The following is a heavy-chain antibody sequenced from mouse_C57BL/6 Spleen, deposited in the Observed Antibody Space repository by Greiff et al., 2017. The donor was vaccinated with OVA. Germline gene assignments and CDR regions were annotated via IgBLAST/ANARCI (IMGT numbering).Heavy chain of an antibody. CDR2: IYPGDGDT. V-gene: IGHV1-80*01. CDR3: ARGLYYDYDAWFAY. Sequence: VKLMESGAELVKPGASVKISCKASGYAFSSYWMNWVKQRPGKGLEWIGQIYPGDGDTNYNGKFKGKATLTADKSSSTAYMQLSSLTSEDSAVYFGARGLYYDYDAWFAYWGQGTLVTVSA. CDR1: GYAFSSYW. J-gene: IGHJ3*01. D-gene: IGHD2-4*01.